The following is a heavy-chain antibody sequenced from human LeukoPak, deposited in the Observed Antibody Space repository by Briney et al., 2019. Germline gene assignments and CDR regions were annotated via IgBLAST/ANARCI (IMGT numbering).Heavy chain of an antibody. Sequence: GGSLRLSCSASGFTFSGYVMHWVRQAPGKGLEWVSVIYRGGSTYYADSVKGRFTISRDNSKNTVYLQMNSLRAEDTAVYYCARAPAPNCGGDCYPGAFDIWGQGTMVTVSS. J-gene: IGHJ3*02. CDR3: ARAPAPNCGGDCYPGAFDI. CDR1: GFTFSGYV. CDR2: IYRGGST. V-gene: IGHV3-66*01. D-gene: IGHD2-21*02.